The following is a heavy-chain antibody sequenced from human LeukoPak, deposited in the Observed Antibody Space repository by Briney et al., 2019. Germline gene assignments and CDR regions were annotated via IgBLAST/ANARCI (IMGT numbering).Heavy chain of an antibody. CDR3: ARDLIGSGSYYN. CDR1: GCTFSSYW. V-gene: IGHV3-7*01. J-gene: IGHJ4*02. D-gene: IGHD3-10*01. Sequence: PGGSLRLSCAASGCTFSSYWMSWVRQAPGKGLEWVANIKQDGSEKYYVDSVKGRFTISRDNAKNSLYLQMNSLRAEDTAVYYCARDLIGSGSYYNWGQGTLVTVSS. CDR2: IKQDGSEK.